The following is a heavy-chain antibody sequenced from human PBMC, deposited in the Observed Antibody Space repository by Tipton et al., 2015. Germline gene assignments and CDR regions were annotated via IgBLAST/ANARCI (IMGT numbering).Heavy chain of an antibody. CDR2: IYPGDSDT. D-gene: IGHD4-17*01. V-gene: IGHV5-51*01. CDR1: GYSFSTYW. J-gene: IGHJ6*01. Sequence: QLVQSGAEVKKPGESLKISCKSSGYSFSTYWIAWVRQMPGKGLEWMGIIYPGDSDTRYSPSFQGQVTISADKSISTAYLQWSSLKASDTGMYYCARHDYGDYNFYFYGMDVWGQGTTVTVSS. CDR3: ARHDYGDYNFYFYGMDV.